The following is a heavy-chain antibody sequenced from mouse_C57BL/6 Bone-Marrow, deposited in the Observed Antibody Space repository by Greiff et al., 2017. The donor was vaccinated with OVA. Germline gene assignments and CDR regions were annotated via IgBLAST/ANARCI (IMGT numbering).Heavy chain of an antibody. V-gene: IGHV14-4*01. CDR2: MDPENGDP. D-gene: IGHD1-1*01. J-gene: IGHJ1*03. Sequence: EVKLQQSGAELVRPGASVKLSCTASGFNIKDDYMHWVKQRPEKGLEWIGWMDPENGDPEYASTFQGKATITAYTSSNTAYLQLSSLTSEDTAVYYCTTRDGSSPWYFDVWGTGTTVTVSS. CDR3: TTRDGSSPWYFDV. CDR1: GFNIKDDY.